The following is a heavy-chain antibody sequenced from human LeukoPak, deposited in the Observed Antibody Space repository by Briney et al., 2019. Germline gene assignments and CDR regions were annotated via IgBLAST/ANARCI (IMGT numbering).Heavy chain of an antibody. CDR3: ARGPYSYDSSGAFDI. J-gene: IGHJ3*02. CDR2: ISAYNGNT. D-gene: IGHD3-22*01. CDR1: GYTFTSYG. V-gene: IGHV1-18*01. Sequence: ASVKVSCKASGYTFTSYGISWVRQAPGQGLEWMGWISAYNGNTKYAQKVQGRVTMTTDTSTSTVYMELRSLRSDDTAVYFCARGPYSYDSSGAFDIWGQGTMVTVSS.